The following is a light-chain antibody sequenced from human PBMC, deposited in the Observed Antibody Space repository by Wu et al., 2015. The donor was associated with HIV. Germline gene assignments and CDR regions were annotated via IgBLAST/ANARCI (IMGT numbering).Light chain of an antibody. CDR1: QTVTAN. Sequence: PGERATLSCRASQTVTANYLAWYQQKPGQPPRLLIYGASTRATGVPVRFSGSGSETEFTLTISSLQSEDFAVYYCQHAATFGQGTKVEIK. CDR3: QHAAT. V-gene: IGKV3-15*01. J-gene: IGKJ1*01. CDR2: GAS.